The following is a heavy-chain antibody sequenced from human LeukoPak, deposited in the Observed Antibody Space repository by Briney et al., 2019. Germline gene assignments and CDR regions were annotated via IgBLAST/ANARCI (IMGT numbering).Heavy chain of an antibody. CDR1: GFSFSSYG. CDR3: AKEVRDGYNGGFDY. V-gene: IGHV3-23*01. D-gene: IGHD5-24*01. CDR2: ISDSGGST. J-gene: IGHJ4*02. Sequence: GGTLRLSCGASGFSFSSYGMSWVRQAPGKGLEWVSVISDSGGSTYYADSVKGRFTISRDNSKNTLYLQMNSLRAEDTAVYYCAKEVRDGYNGGFDYWGQGTLVTVSS.